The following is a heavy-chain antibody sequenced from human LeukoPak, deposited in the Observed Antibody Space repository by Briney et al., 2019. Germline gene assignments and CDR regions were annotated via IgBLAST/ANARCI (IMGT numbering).Heavy chain of an antibody. D-gene: IGHD6-19*01. V-gene: IGHV3-23*01. CDR2: ISGSGGST. CDR1: GFTFSSYA. CDR3: AKDLEQWLASNFDY. J-gene: IGHJ4*02. Sequence: GGSLRLSCAASGFTFSSYAMSWAREAPGKELEWVSAISGSGGSTYYADSVKGRFTISRDNSKNTLYLQMNSLRAEDTAVYYCAKDLEQWLASNFDYWGQGTLVTVSS.